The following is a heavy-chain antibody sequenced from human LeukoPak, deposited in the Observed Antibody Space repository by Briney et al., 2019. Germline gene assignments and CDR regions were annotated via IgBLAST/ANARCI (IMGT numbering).Heavy chain of an antibody. CDR1: GLTFSSSW. CDR3: ARDLAYSRLDY. V-gene: IGHV3-7*01. D-gene: IGHD5-18*01. J-gene: IGHJ4*02. CDR2: INPDGNKK. Sequence: GGSLRLSCAVSGLTFSSSWMDWVRQAPGKGLEWVASINPDGNKKYSADSVKGRFTISRDNAENSLYLQVNSLRVEDTAFYYCARDLAYSRLDYWGQGMLVTVSS.